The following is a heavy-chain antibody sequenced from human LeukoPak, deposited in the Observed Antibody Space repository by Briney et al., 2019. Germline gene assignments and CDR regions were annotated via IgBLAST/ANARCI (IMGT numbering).Heavy chain of an antibody. V-gene: IGHV1-69*13. J-gene: IGHJ4*02. CDR3: ARSADYSGYSGYDFRFDY. Sequence: ASVKVSCKASGGTFSSHAISWVRQAPGQGLEWMGGIIPIFGTANYAQKFKGRVTITADESTSTAYMELSSLRSEDTAVYYCARSADYSGYSGYDFRFDYWGQGTLVTVSS. D-gene: IGHD5-12*01. CDR2: IIPIFGTA. CDR1: GGTFSSHA.